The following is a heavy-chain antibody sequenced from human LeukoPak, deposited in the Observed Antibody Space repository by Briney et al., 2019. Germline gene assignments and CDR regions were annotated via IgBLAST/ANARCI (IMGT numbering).Heavy chain of an antibody. D-gene: IGHD3-22*01. CDR2: ISSSGTYI. V-gene: IGHV3-21*01. CDR1: GFTFSSYS. J-gene: IGHJ6*02. Sequence: GGSLRLSCAASGFTFSSYSMNWVRQAQGKGLEWVSSISSSGTYIYYADSLKGRFTISRDNAKNSLYLQMNSLRAEDTAVYYCARESYYYDSSGYYYTSGMDVWGQGTTVTVSS. CDR3: ARESYYYDSSGYYYTSGMDV.